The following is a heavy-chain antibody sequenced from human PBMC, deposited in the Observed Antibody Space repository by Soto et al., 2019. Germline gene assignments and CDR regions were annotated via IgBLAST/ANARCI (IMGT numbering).Heavy chain of an antibody. Sequence: PSETLSLTCPVSGGSISSGGYYWSWIRQHPGKGLEWIGYIYYSGSTYYNPSLKSRVTISVDTSKNQFSLKLSSVTAADTAVYYCARVDSSSWGPRPTTNYFDYWGQGTLVTVSS. CDR3: ARVDSSSWGPRPTTNYFDY. CDR1: GGSISSGGYY. V-gene: IGHV4-31*03. CDR2: IYYSGST. J-gene: IGHJ4*02. D-gene: IGHD6-13*01.